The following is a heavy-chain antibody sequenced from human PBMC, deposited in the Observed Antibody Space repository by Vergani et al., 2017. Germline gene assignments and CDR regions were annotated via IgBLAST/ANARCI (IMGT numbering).Heavy chain of an antibody. J-gene: IGHJ4*02. CDR2: ISGTGGST. CDR3: AKDGVILWFGEYQSDY. V-gene: IGHV3-23*01. CDR1: GFTFSSYA. D-gene: IGHD3-10*01. Sequence: EVQLLESGGGLVQLGGSLRLSCAASGFTFSSYAMSWVRQAPGKGLEWVSAISGTGGSTYYAASVKGRFTISRDNSKNTLYLQMNSLRAEDTAVYYCAKDGVILWFGEYQSDYWGQGTLVTVSS.